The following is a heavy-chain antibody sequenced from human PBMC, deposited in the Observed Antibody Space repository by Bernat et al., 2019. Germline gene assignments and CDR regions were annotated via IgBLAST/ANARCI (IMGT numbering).Heavy chain of an antibody. D-gene: IGHD2-2*01. J-gene: IGHJ4*02. CDR2: IKHDGSGK. CDR3: ARDYPGDCSSASCPGVFDY. Sequence: EVQLVESGGGLVQPGGSLRLSCAVSGFTFSSYCMSWVRQAPGKGLEWVSRIKHDGSGKYYVESVKCRFTISKDNADNSLYLQMSDLRAEDTAVYFCARDYPGDCSSASCPGVFDYWGQGTLVTVSS. CDR1: GFTFSSYC. V-gene: IGHV3-7*04.